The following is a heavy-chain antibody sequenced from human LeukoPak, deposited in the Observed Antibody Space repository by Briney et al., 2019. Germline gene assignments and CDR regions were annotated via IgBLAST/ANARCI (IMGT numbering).Heavy chain of an antibody. CDR1: GFTFSNYW. V-gene: IGHV3-74*01. J-gene: IGHJ4*02. Sequence: GGSLRLSCAASGFTFSNYWMHWVRQAPGKGLVWVSRINRDGSNTVYADSVKGRFTISRDNAKNTLYLQMNSLRAEDTAVYYCARGPTQKDIVVVPAANVWGQGTLVTVSS. CDR2: INRDGSNT. D-gene: IGHD2-2*01. CDR3: ARGPTQKDIVVVPAANV.